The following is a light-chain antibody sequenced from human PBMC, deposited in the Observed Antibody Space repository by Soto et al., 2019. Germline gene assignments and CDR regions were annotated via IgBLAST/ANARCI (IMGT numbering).Light chain of an antibody. Sequence: EIVLTQSPGTLSLSPGDRATLSCRASQSISSSYLAWYQQKPGQAPRLLIYGASSRATSIPDRFSGSGSGTDFTLTISRLEPEDFAVYYCQHYVSSPPWTFAQGTKVDIK. V-gene: IGKV3-20*01. J-gene: IGKJ1*01. CDR2: GAS. CDR1: QSISSSY. CDR3: QHYVSSPPWT.